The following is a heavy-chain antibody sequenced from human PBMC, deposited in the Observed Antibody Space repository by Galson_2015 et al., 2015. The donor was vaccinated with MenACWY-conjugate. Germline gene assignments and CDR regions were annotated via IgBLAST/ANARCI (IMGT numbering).Heavy chain of an antibody. D-gene: IGHD2-2*02. CDR3: ARRPKLYCSSTSCYTDEGFDY. V-gene: IGHV1-2*04. Sequence: SVKVSCKASGYTFTGYYMHWVRQAPGQGLEWMGWINPNSGGTNYAQKFQGWVTMTRDTSISTAYMELSRLRSDDTAVYYCARRPKLYCSSTSCYTDEGFDYWGQGTLVTVSS. CDR1: GYTFTGYY. CDR2: INPNSGGT. J-gene: IGHJ4*02.